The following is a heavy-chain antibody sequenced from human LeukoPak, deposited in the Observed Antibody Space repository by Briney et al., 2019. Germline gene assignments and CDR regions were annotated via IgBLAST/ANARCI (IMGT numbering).Heavy chain of an antibody. CDR3: ARVRRMQLWPVHDAFDI. D-gene: IGHD5-18*01. Sequence: SETLSLTCTVSGGSISSYYWSWIRQPPGKGLEWIGYIYYSGNTNYNPSLKSRVTISVDTSKNQFSLKLSSVTAADTAVYYCARVRRMQLWPVHDAFDIWGQGTMVTVSS. V-gene: IGHV4-59*01. CDR2: IYYSGNT. J-gene: IGHJ3*02. CDR1: GGSISSYY.